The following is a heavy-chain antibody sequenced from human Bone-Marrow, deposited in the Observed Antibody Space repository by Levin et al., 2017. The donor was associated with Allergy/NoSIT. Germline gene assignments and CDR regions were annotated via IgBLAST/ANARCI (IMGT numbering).Heavy chain of an antibody. CDR2: VHPEDGET. CDR3: AAVYSGSYLPF. J-gene: IGHJ4*02. CDR1: GYTFTDNY. V-gene: IGHV1-69-2*01. D-gene: IGHD1-26*01. Sequence: GASVKVSCKISGYTFTDNYIHWLQQAPGKGLEWVGLVHPEDGETIFAEKFQGRVTITADTSTDTAYMELRSLRLDDTAVYYCAAVYSGSYLPFWGQGTLVTVSS.